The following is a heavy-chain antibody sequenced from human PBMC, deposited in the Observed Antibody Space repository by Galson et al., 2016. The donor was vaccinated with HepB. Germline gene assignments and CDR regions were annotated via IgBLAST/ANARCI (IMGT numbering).Heavy chain of an antibody. V-gene: IGHV3-30*18. CDR2: ISYDGRNK. Sequence: SLRLSCAASGFPFSTYAMHWVRQAPDKGLEWVAVISYDGRNKYYADSVKGRFTISRDNSKNTLSLQMNSLRPEDTAVYYCAKDLSVDRTYYYDSSGFDYWGQGTLVTVSS. CDR1: GFPFSTYA. J-gene: IGHJ4*02. D-gene: IGHD3-22*01. CDR3: AKDLSVDRTYYYDSSGFDY.